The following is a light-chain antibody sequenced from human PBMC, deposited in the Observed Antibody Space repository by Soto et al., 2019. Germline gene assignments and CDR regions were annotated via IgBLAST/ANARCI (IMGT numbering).Light chain of an antibody. CDR1: SSNIGGNS. CDR3: AAWDDGLNGWV. CDR2: RDD. Sequence: QSVMTQPPSVSAAPGQKVTISCSGSSSNIGGNSVSWYQQLPGTAPKLLIYRDDQRPSGVPDRFSGSKSATSASLAISGLQSEDEADYYCAAWDDGLNGWVFGGGTKLTVL. J-gene: IGLJ3*02. V-gene: IGLV1-44*01.